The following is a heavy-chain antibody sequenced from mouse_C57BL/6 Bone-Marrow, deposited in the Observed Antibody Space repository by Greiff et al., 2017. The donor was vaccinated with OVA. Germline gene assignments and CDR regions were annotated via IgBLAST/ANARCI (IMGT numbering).Heavy chain of an antibody. Sequence: VQLQQSGAELARPGASVKLSCKASGYTFTSYGISWVKQRTGQGLEWIGEIYPRSGNTYYNEKFKGKATLTADKSSSTAYMELRSLTSEDSAVYFCARVYYYGSWFAYWGQGTLVTVSA. V-gene: IGHV1-81*01. CDR2: IYPRSGNT. J-gene: IGHJ3*01. CDR3: ARVYYYGSWFAY. CDR1: GYTFTSYG. D-gene: IGHD1-1*01.